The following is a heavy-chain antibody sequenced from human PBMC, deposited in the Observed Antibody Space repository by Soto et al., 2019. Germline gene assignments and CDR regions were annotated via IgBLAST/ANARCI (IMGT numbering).Heavy chain of an antibody. D-gene: IGHD3-3*01. CDR1: GYTFTSYG. CDR2: ISAYNGNT. V-gene: IGHV1-18*01. CDR3: ARNLLRFLEWPPVDAFDI. J-gene: IGHJ3*02. Sequence: ASVKVSCKASGYTFTSYGISWVRQAPGQGLEWMGWISAYNGNTNYAQKLQGRVTMTTDTSTSTAYMELRSLRSDDTAVYCCARNLLRFLEWPPVDAFDIWGQGTMVTVSS.